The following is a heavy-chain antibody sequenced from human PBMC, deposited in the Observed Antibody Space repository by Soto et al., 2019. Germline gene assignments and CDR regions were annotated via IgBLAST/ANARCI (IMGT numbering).Heavy chain of an antibody. J-gene: IGHJ4*02. CDR2: IDDSGDT. D-gene: IGHD3-22*01. CDR1: GGSISGGGYS. CDR3: ARGRAYYYDSSGAGGFDC. V-gene: IGHV4-30-4*01. Sequence: PSETLSLTCAVSGGSISGGGYSWSWIRQPPGKGLEWIGYIDDSGDTYYKPSFESRVTISVDTSKNQFSLKLISVTAADTAVYYCARGRAYYYDSSGAGGFDCWGQGTLVTVSS.